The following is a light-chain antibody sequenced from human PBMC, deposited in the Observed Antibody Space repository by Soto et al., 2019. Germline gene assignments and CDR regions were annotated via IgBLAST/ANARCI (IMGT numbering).Light chain of an antibody. V-gene: IGKV1-33*01. CDR1: QDISNY. Sequence: DIQMTQSPSSLSASVGDRVTITCQASQDISNYLNWYQLKPGKAPKLPIFDASSVQAGVPSRFSGSGSGTDFSFTITSLQPEDIATYYCQQYEDLPLTFGGGTKVQIK. J-gene: IGKJ4*01. CDR2: DAS. CDR3: QQYEDLPLT.